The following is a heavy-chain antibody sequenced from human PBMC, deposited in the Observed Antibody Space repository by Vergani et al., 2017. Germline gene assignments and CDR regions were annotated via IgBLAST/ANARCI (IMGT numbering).Heavy chain of an antibody. Sequence: EVQLVQSGAEVKKPGESLKISCKGSGYSFTSYWIGWVRQMPGKGLEWMGIIYPGDSDTRYSPSFQGQVTISADKSISTAYLQWSSLKASDTAMYYCARDPRHYYDSSGYSDYWGQGTLVTVSS. CDR2: IYPGDSDT. D-gene: IGHD3-22*01. J-gene: IGHJ4*02. CDR1: GYSFTSYW. CDR3: ARDPRHYYDSSGYSDY. V-gene: IGHV5-51*01.